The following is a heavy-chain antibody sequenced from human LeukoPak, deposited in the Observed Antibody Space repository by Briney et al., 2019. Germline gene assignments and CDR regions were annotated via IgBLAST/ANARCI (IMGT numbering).Heavy chain of an antibody. CDR2: INPSGGST. V-gene: IGHV1-46*01. Sequence: TSVKVSCKASGYTFTSFYIHWVRQAPGQGLEWMGIINPSGGSTIYAQRFQGRVTMTTDTSTSTVYMELSSLRSEDTAVYYCARRYNWHDDAFDIWGQGTMVTVSS. CDR1: GYTFTSFY. CDR3: ARRYNWHDDAFDI. D-gene: IGHD1-20*01. J-gene: IGHJ3*02.